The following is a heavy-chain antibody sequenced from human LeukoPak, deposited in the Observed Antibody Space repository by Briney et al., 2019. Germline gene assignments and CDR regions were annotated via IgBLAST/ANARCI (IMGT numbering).Heavy chain of an antibody. Sequence: GGSLRLSCAVSGFTFGDYAMNWVRQAPGKGLEWVSGISGSGGSTFYAASVEGRFTISRDNSKNTLYLQLNSLRAEDTALYYCANAPLYGLPLNWGQGTLVTVSS. J-gene: IGHJ4*02. V-gene: IGHV3-23*01. CDR2: ISGSGGST. CDR1: GFTFGDYA. D-gene: IGHD2-8*01. CDR3: ANAPLYGLPLN.